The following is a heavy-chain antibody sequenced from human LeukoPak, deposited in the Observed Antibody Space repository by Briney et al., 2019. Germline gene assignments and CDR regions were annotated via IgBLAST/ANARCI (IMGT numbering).Heavy chain of an antibody. CDR3: ARAYSSGWFDP. D-gene: IGHD6-19*01. V-gene: IGHV1-2*02. Sequence: ASVKVSCKASGYTFTGYYMHWVRQAPGQGLEWMGWINPNSGGTNYAQEFQGRVTMTRDTSISTAYMELSRLRSDDTAVYYCARAYSSGWFDPWGQGTLVTVSS. CDR2: INPNSGGT. J-gene: IGHJ5*02. CDR1: GYTFTGYY.